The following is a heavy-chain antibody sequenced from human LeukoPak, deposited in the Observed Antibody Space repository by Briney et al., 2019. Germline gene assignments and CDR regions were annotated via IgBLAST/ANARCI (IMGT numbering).Heavy chain of an antibody. D-gene: IGHD6-19*01. CDR1: GFTFNTYG. CDR3: AKVETTGYSNGWYRSYYFDY. V-gene: IGHV3-30*02. J-gene: IGHJ4*02. CDR2: IRYDGSNE. Sequence: PGGSLRLSCTASGFTFNTYGMPWVRQAPGKGLEWVAFIRYDGSNECYADSVKGRFTISRDNSRNTLYLQMNSLRAEDTAVYYCAKVETTGYSNGWYRSYYFDYWGQGALVTVSS.